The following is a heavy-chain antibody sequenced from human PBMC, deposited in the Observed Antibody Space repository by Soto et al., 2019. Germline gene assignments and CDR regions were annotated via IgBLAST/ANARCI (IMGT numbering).Heavy chain of an antibody. Sequence: QVQLEQSGAEVKKPGSSVKVSCKASGGTFRNSAISWVRQAPGQGLEWMGGIMPIFRTPDYAQKFQGRVTITADESTSTAYMELSGLRSDDTDVYFCARDNDPPQLGGNYDYILDLWGHGTTVTVSS. V-gene: IGHV1-69*12. J-gene: IGHJ6*02. D-gene: IGHD1-1*01. CDR3: ARDNDPPQLGGNYDYILDL. CDR1: GGTFRNSA. CDR2: IMPIFRTP.